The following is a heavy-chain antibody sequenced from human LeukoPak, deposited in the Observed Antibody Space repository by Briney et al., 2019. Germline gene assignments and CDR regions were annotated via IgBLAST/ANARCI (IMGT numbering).Heavy chain of an antibody. CDR1: GFIFRNFG. V-gene: IGHV3-30*03. J-gene: IGHJ6*02. Sequence: GRSLRLSCAASGFIFRNFGLHWVRQTPGKGLEWVAIISYDENNKFYADSVKGRFTISRDNSQNTLHLLMNNLRVEDTAVYFCARDSYGMDLWGQGTTVTVSS. CDR2: ISYDENNK. CDR3: ARDSYGMDL.